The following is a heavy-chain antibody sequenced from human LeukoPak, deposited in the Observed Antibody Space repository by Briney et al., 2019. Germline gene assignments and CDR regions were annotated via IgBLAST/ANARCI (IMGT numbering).Heavy chain of an antibody. CDR2: ISSSATTI. CDR3: ARALDSSGYYYYYYYMDV. V-gene: IGHV3-11*04. D-gene: IGHD3-22*01. Sequence: GGSLRLSCAASGFTFSDYYMSWIRQTPEKGLEWVSSISSSATTIYYVDSVKGRFTISRDNTNYSLYLQMNSLRAEDTAVYYCARALDSSGYYYYYYYMDVWGKGTTVTVSS. CDR1: GFTFSDYY. J-gene: IGHJ6*03.